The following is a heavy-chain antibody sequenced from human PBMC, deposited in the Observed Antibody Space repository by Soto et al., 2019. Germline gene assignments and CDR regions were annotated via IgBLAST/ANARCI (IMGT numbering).Heavy chain of an antibody. D-gene: IGHD5-12*01. CDR2: ISSNGGST. CDR3: ARDNVGRDIVATSPIRYFDY. J-gene: IGHJ4*02. Sequence: GGSLRLSCAASGFTFSSYAMHWVRQAPGKGLEYVSAISSNGGSTYYANSVKGRFTISRDNSKNTLYLQMGSLRAEDMAVYYCARDNVGRDIVATSPIRYFDYWGQGTLVTVSS. CDR1: GFTFSSYA. V-gene: IGHV3-64*01.